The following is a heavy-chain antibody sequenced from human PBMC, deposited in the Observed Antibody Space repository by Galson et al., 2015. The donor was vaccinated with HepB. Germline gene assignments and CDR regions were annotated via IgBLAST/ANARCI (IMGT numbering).Heavy chain of an antibody. CDR2: INPNSGGT. CDR1: GYTFTGYY. V-gene: IGHV1-2*02. Sequence: SVKVSCKASGYTFTGYYMHWVRQAPGQGLEWMGWINPNSGGTNYAQKFQGRVTMTRDTSISTAYMELSRLRSDDTAVYYCARGVGPAATPIHNWFDPWGQGTLVTVSS. D-gene: IGHD2-2*01. J-gene: IGHJ5*02. CDR3: ARGVGPAATPIHNWFDP.